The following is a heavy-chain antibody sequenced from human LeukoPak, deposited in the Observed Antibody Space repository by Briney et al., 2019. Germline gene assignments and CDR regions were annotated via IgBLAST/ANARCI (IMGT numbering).Heavy chain of an antibody. J-gene: IGHJ4*02. CDR2: ISGSGGST. V-gene: IGHV3-23*01. Sequence: GGSLRLSCAASGFTFSNSAMSWVRQAPGKGLEWVSAISGSGGSTYYADSVKGRFTISRDNSKNTLYLQMNSLRAEDTAVYYCAKGPFFYYDSSGYNYFDFWGQGTLVTVSS. CDR3: AKGPFFYYDSSGYNYFDF. CDR1: GFTFSNSA. D-gene: IGHD3-22*01.